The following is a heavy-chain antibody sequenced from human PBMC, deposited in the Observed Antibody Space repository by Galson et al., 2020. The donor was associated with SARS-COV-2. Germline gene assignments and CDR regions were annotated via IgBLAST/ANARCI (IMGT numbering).Heavy chain of an antibody. CDR1: GFTFSSYG. CDR3: ARDLIAAAGGYGMDG. CDR2: IWYDGSNK. V-gene: IGHV3-33*01. J-gene: IGHJ6*02. Sequence: GGSLRLSCAASGFTFSSYGMHWVRQAPGKGLEWVAVIWYDGSNKYYADSVKGRFTISRDNSKHTLYLQMNSMRADDTAVYYCARDLIAAAGGYGMDGWRQGTTVTVSS. D-gene: IGHD6-13*01.